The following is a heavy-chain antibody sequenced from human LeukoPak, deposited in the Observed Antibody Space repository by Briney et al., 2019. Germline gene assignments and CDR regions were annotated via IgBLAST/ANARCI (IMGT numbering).Heavy chain of an antibody. CDR3: ARVGYCSGGSCPRTTDNWFDP. D-gene: IGHD2-15*01. V-gene: IGHV4-59*01. J-gene: IGHJ5*02. CDR1: SGSITSYY. Sequence: PSETLSLTCTVSSGSITSYYWSWIRQPPGKGLEWIGYIYYTGSTNYNPSLKSRVTISVDTSKNQFSLRLSSVTAADTAVYYCARVGYCSGGSCPRTTDNWFDPWGQGTLVTVSS. CDR2: IYYTGST.